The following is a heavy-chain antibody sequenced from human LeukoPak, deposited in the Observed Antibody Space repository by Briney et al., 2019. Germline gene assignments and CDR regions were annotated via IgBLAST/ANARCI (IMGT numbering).Heavy chain of an antibody. J-gene: IGHJ4*02. CDR2: ISYDGSNK. V-gene: IGHV3-30*04. CDR3: AREDY. CDR1: GFTSSSYA. Sequence: GSLRLSFAASGFTSSSYAMHWVRQAPGKGLEWVAVISYDGSNKYYADSVKGRFTISRDNSKNTLYLQMNSLRAEDTAVYYCAREDYWGQGTLVTVSS.